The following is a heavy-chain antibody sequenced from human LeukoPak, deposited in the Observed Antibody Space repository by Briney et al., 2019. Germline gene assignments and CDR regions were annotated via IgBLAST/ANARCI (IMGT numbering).Heavy chain of an antibody. V-gene: IGHV3-21*01. J-gene: IGHJ4*02. CDR1: GFTFSSYS. Sequence: PGGSLRLSCAASGFTFSSYSMNWVRQAPGKGLEWVSSISSSSSYIYYADSVKGRFTISRDNAKNSLYLQMNSLRAEGTAVYYCARLAHCSGIVVVPAAIDYWGQGTLVTVSS. CDR2: ISSSSSYI. CDR3: ARLAHCSGIVVVPAAIDY. D-gene: IGHD2-2*02.